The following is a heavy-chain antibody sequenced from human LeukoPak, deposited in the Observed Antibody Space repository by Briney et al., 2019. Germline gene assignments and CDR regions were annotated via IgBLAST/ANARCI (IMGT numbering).Heavy chain of an antibody. J-gene: IGHJ4*02. CDR2: VSRSGGAT. D-gene: IGHD4-17*01. CDR3: AKIHDYGPFTDY. Sequence: GGSLRLSCAASGITLSNYAMGWVRQAPGKGLEWVSTVSRSGGATYYADSVKGRFTISTDNSKNTLFLQMDSLRAEDTALYYCAKIHDYGPFTDYWGQGTLVTVSS. V-gene: IGHV3-23*01. CDR1: GITLSNYA.